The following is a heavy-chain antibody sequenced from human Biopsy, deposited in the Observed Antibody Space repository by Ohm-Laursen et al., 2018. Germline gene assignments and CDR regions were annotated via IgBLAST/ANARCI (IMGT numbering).Heavy chain of an antibody. CDR1: GFTFSSYA. V-gene: IGHV3-21*06. Sequence: GSLRLSCAASGFTFSSYAMEWVRQAPGKGLEWVSSIAERSTYISYADSVKGRFTISRDNAQNSLYPQMNNLRVEDTAVYYCARERGRKSRAATDYWGQGVLVTVSS. CDR2: IAERSTYI. J-gene: IGHJ4*02. CDR3: ARERGRKSRAATDY. D-gene: IGHD6-25*01.